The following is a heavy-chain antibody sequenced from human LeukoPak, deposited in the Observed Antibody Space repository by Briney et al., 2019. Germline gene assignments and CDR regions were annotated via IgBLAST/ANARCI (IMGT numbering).Heavy chain of an antibody. CDR3: GRIAISANNGMDV. CDR2: ISSSSSTI. J-gene: IGHJ6*02. Sequence: GGSLRLSCAASGFTFSSYSMNWVRQAPGKGLEWVSYISSSSSTIYYADSVKGRFTISRDNAKNSLYLQMNSLRTEDTAVYYCGRIAISANNGMDVWGQGTTVTVSS. D-gene: IGHD1/OR15-1a*01. V-gene: IGHV3-48*01. CDR1: GFTFSSYS.